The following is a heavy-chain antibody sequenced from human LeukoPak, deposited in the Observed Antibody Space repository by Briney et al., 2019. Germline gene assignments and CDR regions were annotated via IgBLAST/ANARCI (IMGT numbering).Heavy chain of an antibody. CDR1: GFTFSSHW. J-gene: IGHJ4*02. V-gene: IGHV3-74*01. Sequence: GGSLRLSCAAYGFTFSSHWMHWVRQGPGKGLLWVSCINIDGSRIRYADSVKGRFTISRDNAKNTLYLQMNSLRAEDTAVYYCAREGGDYDKGNFDYWGQGTLVTVSS. D-gene: IGHD3-16*01. CDR2: INIDGSRI. CDR3: AREGGDYDKGNFDY.